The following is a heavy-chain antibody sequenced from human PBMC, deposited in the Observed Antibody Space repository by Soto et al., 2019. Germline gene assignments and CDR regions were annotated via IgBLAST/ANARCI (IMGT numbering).Heavy chain of an antibody. V-gene: IGHV3-33*01. Sequence: QVQLVESGGGVVQPGRSLRLSCAASGFTFSSYGMHWVRQAPGKGLEWVAVIWYDGSNKYYADSVKGRFTISRDNSKNTLYLQMNRLRAEDTAVYYCARDTYYDFWSCIRYWGQGTLVTVSS. CDR2: IWYDGSNK. CDR1: GFTFSSYG. J-gene: IGHJ4*02. CDR3: ARDTYYDFWSCIRY. D-gene: IGHD3-3*01.